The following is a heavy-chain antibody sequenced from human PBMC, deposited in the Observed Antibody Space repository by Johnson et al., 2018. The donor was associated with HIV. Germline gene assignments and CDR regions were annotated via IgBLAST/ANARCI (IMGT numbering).Heavy chain of an antibody. CDR1: GFTFSTYA. CDR3: AREGLWWGAFDI. Sequence: VQLVESGGGLVQPGGSLRLSCAASGFTFSTYAMYWVRQAPGKGLEYVSGISSNGVRTYYANSVKDRFTVSRDSSNNTLYLQMNSLRAEDTAVYYCAREGLWWGAFDIWGQGTMVTVSS. D-gene: IGHD2-21*01. CDR2: ISSNGVRT. J-gene: IGHJ3*02. V-gene: IGHV3-64*01.